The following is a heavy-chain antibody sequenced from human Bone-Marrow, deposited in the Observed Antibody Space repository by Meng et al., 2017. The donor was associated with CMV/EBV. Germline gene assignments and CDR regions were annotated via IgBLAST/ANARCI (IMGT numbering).Heavy chain of an antibody. V-gene: IGHV5-51*01. Sequence: GESLKISCKGSGYSFTRYWIGWVRQMPGKGLEWMGIIYPGDSDTRYSPSFQGQVTISADKSISTAYLQWSSLKASDTAMYYCATFAPRDSSGYYYEGGYYWGQGTLVTVSS. CDR1: GYSFTRYW. CDR3: ATFAPRDSSGYYYEGGYY. D-gene: IGHD3-22*01. CDR2: IYPGDSDT. J-gene: IGHJ4*02.